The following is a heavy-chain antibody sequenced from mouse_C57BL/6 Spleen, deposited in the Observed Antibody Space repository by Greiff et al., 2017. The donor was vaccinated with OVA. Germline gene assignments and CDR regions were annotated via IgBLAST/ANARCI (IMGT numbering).Heavy chain of an antibody. CDR2: LDPSDSYT. CDR3: ARGAPYGSSQAWFAY. D-gene: IGHD1-1*01. CDR1: GYTFTSYW. V-gene: IGHV1-69*01. Sequence: QVQLQQPGAELVMPGASVKLSCKASGYTFTSYWMHWVKLRPGQGLEWIGELDPSDSYTNYNQKFKGKSTLTVDKSSSTAYMQLSSLTSEDSAVYYGARGAPYGSSQAWFAYWGQGTLVTVSA. J-gene: IGHJ3*01.